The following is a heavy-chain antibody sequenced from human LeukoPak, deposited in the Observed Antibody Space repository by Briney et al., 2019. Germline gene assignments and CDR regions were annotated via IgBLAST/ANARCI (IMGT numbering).Heavy chain of an antibody. CDR3: ARLSDSEAFDI. CDR2: IYTSGST. V-gene: IGHV4-4*09. D-gene: IGHD2-15*01. Sequence: SETLSLTCTVSGGSISSYYWSWIRQPPGKGLEWIGYIYTSGSTNYNPSLKSRVTISVDTSKNQFSLKLSSVTAADTAVYYCARLSDSEAFDIWGQGTMVTVSS. J-gene: IGHJ3*02. CDR1: GGSISSYY.